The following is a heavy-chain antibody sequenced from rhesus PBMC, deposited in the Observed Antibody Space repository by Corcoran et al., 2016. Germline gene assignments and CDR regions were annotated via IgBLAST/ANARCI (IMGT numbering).Heavy chain of an antibody. V-gene: IGHV4S2*01. CDR1: GASISSNY. Sequence: QVQLQESGPGLVKPSETLPLTSAFSGASISSNYWRWIRTAPGTGLEWLGRTSGSGGTTNYNPYLKSRVTISIDTSKNQFSLKLSSVTAADTAVYYCARHYDSGYYTGADYGLDSWGQGVVVTVSS. J-gene: IGHJ6*01. CDR3: ARHYDSGYYTGADYGLDS. D-gene: IGHD3-28*01. CDR2: TSGSGGTT.